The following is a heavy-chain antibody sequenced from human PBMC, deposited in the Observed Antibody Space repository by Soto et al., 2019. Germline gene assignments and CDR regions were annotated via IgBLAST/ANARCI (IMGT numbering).Heavy chain of an antibody. V-gene: IGHV4-34*01. D-gene: IGHD6-19*01. Sequence: QVQLQQWGAGLLKPSETLSLTCAVYGGSFSGYYWSWIRQPPGKGLEWIGEINHSGSTNYNPSLKSRVTISVDTSKNQFSLKLSSVTAADTAVYYCARDRLVLGYYYHGMDVWGQGTTVTVSS. J-gene: IGHJ6*02. CDR3: ARDRLVLGYYYHGMDV. CDR1: GGSFSGYY. CDR2: INHSGST.